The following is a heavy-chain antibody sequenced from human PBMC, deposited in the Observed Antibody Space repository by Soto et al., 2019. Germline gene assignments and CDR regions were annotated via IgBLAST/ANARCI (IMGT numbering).Heavy chain of an antibody. CDR1: GYTFTSYY. J-gene: IGHJ4*02. Sequence: GASVKVSCKASGYTFTSYYMHWVRQAPGQGLEWMGGIIPIFGTANYAQKFQGRVTITADESTSTAYMELSSLRSEDTAVYYCARESMHFDYYYFDYWGQGTLVTVSS. CDR2: IIPIFGTA. V-gene: IGHV1-69*13. CDR3: ARESMHFDYYYFDY. D-gene: IGHD3-9*01.